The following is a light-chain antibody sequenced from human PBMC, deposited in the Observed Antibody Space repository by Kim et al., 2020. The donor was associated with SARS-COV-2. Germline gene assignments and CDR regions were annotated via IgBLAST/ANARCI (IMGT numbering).Light chain of an antibody. CDR1: QDIRNS. CDR3: QNFGTHPPVT. Sequence: DIQMTQSPSSLSASIGDRVTITCQASQDIRNSLNWFQQRPGKPPKLLIYGASNLESGVPSRFSGSGSGTDFTFTISSLQPEDIATYYCQNFGTHPPVTFGPRTKVDIK. J-gene: IGKJ3*01. CDR2: GAS. V-gene: IGKV1-33*01.